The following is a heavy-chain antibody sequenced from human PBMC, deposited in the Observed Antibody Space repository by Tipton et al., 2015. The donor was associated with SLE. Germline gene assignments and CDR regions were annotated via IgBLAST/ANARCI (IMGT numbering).Heavy chain of an antibody. CDR2: IHYTGRA. CDR1: GGSISSYNYL. Sequence: LRLSCTVSGGSISSYNYLWSWVRQLPGKGLEWISYIHYTGRAFYNPSLESRLITSIDISKNQFSLKLHSLSAADTAVYYCAREVNTVGDSDAFDIWGQGTIVTVSP. D-gene: IGHD5/OR15-5a*01. CDR3: AREVNTVGDSDAFDI. J-gene: IGHJ3*02. V-gene: IGHV4-31*02.